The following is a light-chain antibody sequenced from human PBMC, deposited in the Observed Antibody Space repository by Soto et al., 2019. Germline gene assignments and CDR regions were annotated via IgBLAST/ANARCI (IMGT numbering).Light chain of an antibody. Sequence: QPASVSGSPGQSITISCAGTSSDVGGYNFVSWYQHHPGKVPKLMIYDVSNRPSGVSNRFSGSKSGNTASLTISGLQAEDEADYYCSSYTSSSTLVFGGGTKVTVL. CDR1: SSDVGGYNF. V-gene: IGLV2-14*03. CDR2: DVS. CDR3: SSYTSSSTLV. J-gene: IGLJ2*01.